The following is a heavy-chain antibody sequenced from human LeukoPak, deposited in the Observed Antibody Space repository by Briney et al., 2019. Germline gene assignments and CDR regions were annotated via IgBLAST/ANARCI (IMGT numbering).Heavy chain of an antibody. CDR1: GYSITSGYF. CDR3: ARETVRYFDWLLSYYYFDY. Sequence: SETLSLTCTVSGYSITSGYFWGWIRQSPGKGLEWLASIYHSGSTYYNPSLKSRVTISVDTSKNHFSLRLYSVTAADTAVYYCARETVRYFDWLLSYYYFDYWGQGTLVTVSS. CDR2: IYHSGST. V-gene: IGHV4-38-2*02. J-gene: IGHJ4*02. D-gene: IGHD3-9*01.